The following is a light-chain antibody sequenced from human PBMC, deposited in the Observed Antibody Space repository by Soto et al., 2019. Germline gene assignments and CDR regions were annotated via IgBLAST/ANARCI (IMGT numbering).Light chain of an antibody. CDR1: QSVSSY. Sequence: EIVLTESPAALSLSPGERATLSCRASQSVSSYLAWYQQKPGQAPRLLIYDASNRATGIPARFSGSGSGTDFTLTISSLEPEDFAAYSSQKHSNSPPFITSVQGTRLEIK. J-gene: IGKJ5*01. V-gene: IGKV3-11*01. CDR2: DAS. CDR3: QKHSNSPPFIT.